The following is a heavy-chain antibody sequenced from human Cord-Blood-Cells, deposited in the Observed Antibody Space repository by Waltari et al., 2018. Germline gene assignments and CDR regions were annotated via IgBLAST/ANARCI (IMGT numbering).Heavy chain of an antibody. J-gene: IGHJ4*02. CDR2: ISSSGRTI. Sequence: QVQLLESGGGVVKPGGSLRLSCAASGFTFSDYYMSWIRQAPGKGLEWVSYISSSGRTIYYADSVKGRFTISRDNAKNSLYLQMNSLRAEDTAVYYCARVHYDFWSAGYFDYWGQGTLVTVSS. D-gene: IGHD3-3*01. CDR3: ARVHYDFWSAGYFDY. CDR1: GFTFSDYY. V-gene: IGHV3-11*01.